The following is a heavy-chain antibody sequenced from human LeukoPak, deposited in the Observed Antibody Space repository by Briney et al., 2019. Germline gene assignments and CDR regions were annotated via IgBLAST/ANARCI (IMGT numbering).Heavy chain of an antibody. J-gene: IGHJ4*02. CDR3: ARDQEAFDY. Sequence: GASVKVSCKASGYSFTSNYIHWVRQAPGQGLEWMGMVYPRDGSTSYAQKFQGRVTVTRDTSTSTVHMERSGLRSEDTAVYYCARDQEAFDYWGQGTLVTVSS. V-gene: IGHV1-46*01. CDR1: GYSFTSNY. CDR2: VYPRDGST.